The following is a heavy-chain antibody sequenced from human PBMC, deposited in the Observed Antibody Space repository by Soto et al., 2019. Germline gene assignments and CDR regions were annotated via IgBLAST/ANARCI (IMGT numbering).Heavy chain of an antibody. CDR1: GFTFSSYG. Sequence: QVQLVESGGGVVQPGRSLRLSCAASGFTFSSYGMHWVRQAPGKGLEWVAVIWYDGSNKYYADSVKGRFTISRDNSKNTLYLQMNSLRAEDTAVYYCARGNGEIDYWGQGTLVTVSS. V-gene: IGHV3-33*01. J-gene: IGHJ4*02. D-gene: IGHD3-10*01. CDR3: ARGNGEIDY. CDR2: IWYDGSNK.